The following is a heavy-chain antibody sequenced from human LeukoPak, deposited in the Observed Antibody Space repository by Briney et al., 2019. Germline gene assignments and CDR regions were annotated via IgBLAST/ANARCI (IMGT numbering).Heavy chain of an antibody. J-gene: IGHJ4*02. CDR3: ARTVAYCSATSCYGY. V-gene: IGHV4-38-2*01. CDR1: RYSISSGYY. Sequence: SETLSLTCAVSRYSISSGYYWGWIRQPPGKGLEWIGSVYYDGSTYHNPSLKSRVTISVDMSKNQFFVKLSSVTAADTAVYYCARTVAYCSATSCYGYWGQGTLVTVSS. D-gene: IGHD2-2*01. CDR2: VYYDGST.